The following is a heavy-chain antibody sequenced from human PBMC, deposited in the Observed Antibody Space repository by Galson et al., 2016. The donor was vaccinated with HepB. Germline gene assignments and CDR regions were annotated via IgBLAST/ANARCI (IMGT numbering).Heavy chain of an antibody. CDR1: GGSISSGDYY. CDR2: IYYSGST. Sequence: TLSPTCTVSGGSISSGDYYWRWIRQPPGKGLEWIGYIYYSGSTYYNPSRKSRVTISVDTSKNQFALKRSSVTAADTAVYYCASPETRAHYYYYMDGWGKGTTVTVSS. V-gene: IGHV4-30-4*01. J-gene: IGHJ6*03. CDR3: ASPETRAHYYYYMDG.